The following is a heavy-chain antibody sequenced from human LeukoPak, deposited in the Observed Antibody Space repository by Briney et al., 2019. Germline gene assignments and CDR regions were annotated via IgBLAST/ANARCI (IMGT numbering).Heavy chain of an antibody. CDR3: ALGDPQNAFDI. CDR2: IIPIFGIA. CDR1: GGTFSSYA. V-gene: IGHV1-69*04. D-gene: IGHD2-21*02. J-gene: IGHJ3*02. Sequence: ASVKVSCKASGGTFSSYAISWVRQAPGQGLEWMGRIIPIFGIANYAQKFQGRVTITADKSTSTAYMELSSLKSEDTAVYYCALGDPQNAFDIWGQGTMVTASS.